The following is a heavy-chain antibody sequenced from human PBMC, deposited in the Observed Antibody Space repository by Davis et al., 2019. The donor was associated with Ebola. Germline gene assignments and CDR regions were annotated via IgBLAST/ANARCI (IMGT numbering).Heavy chain of an antibody. J-gene: IGHJ6*02. V-gene: IGHV1-18*01. CDR1: GYTFTSYG. Sequence: ASVKVSCKASGYTFTSYGISWVRQAPGQGLEWMGWISAYNGNTNYAQKLQGRVTMTTDTSTSTAYMELRSLRSDDTAVYYCATTRFRFLEWLLPYGMDVWGQGTTVTVSS. CDR2: ISAYNGNT. CDR3: ATTRFRFLEWLLPYGMDV. D-gene: IGHD3-3*01.